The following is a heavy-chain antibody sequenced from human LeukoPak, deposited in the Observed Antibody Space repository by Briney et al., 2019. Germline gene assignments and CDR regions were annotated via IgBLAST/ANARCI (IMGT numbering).Heavy chain of an antibody. J-gene: IGHJ4*02. CDR2: ISYDGSNK. V-gene: IGHV3-30*18. CDR1: GFTFSSYG. CDR3: AKEVTVAGRGDY. Sequence: GRSLRLSCAASGFTFSSYGMHWVRQAPGKGLEWVAVISYDGSNKYYADSVKGRFTISRDNSKNTLYLQMNSLRAEDTAVYYCAKEVTVAGRGDYWGRGTLVTVSS. D-gene: IGHD6-19*01.